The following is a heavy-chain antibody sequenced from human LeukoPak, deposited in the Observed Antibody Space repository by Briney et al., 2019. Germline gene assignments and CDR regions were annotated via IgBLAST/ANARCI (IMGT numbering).Heavy chain of an antibody. D-gene: IGHD3-22*01. CDR3: AREVVVITRYFDH. J-gene: IGHJ4*02. CDR1: GGSISTGDYH. Sequence: SETLSLTCTVSGGSISTGDYHWNWIRQFPGKGLEWIGSIYNSGRSGKTFYNPSLKSRVTIPVDTSKNQFSLKLNSVTAADTAVYYCAREVVVITRYFDHWGQGTLVTVSS. V-gene: IGHV4-31*03. CDR2: IYNSGRSGKT.